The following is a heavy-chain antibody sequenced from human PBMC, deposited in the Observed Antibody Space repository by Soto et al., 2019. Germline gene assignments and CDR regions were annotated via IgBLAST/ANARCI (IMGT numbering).Heavy chain of an antibody. Sequence: SETLSLTCAVSGGSFSGNYWTWIRQPPGKGLEWIGEFSDSGSTNYNPSLKSRVTISEDMSKSQFSLKLSSVTAEDTAVYYCAKYDYSNEGLYYGMDVWGQGTTVTVSS. CDR3: AKYDYSNEGLYYGMDV. V-gene: IGHV4-34*01. D-gene: IGHD4-4*01. J-gene: IGHJ6*02. CDR1: GGSFSGNY. CDR2: FSDSGST.